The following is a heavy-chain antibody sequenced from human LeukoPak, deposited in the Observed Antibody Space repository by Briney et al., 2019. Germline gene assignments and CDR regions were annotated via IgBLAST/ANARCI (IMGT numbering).Heavy chain of an antibody. J-gene: IGHJ4*02. CDR1: GGSFSGYY. Sequence: SETLSLTCAVYGGSFSGYYWSWIRQPPGKGLEWIGEINHSGSTNYNPSLKSRVTISVDTSKNQFSLKLSSVTAADTAVYYCARGGRRYCSSTSCLGSDYWGQGTLVTVSS. CDR3: ARGGRRYCSSTSCLGSDY. D-gene: IGHD2-2*01. V-gene: IGHV4-34*01. CDR2: INHSGST.